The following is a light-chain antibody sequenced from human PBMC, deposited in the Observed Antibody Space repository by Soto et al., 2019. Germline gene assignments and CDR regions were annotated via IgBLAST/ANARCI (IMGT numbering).Light chain of an antibody. J-gene: IGLJ3*02. Sequence: QSALTQPASVSGSPGQSITISCTGTSSDVGDYNYVSWYQQHPGKAPKLMIYEVSDRPSGVPNRFSGSKSGNTASLTISGLQGEDEADYYCSSYTSNSSWVFGGGTQLTVL. V-gene: IGLV2-14*01. CDR3: SSYTSNSSWV. CDR2: EVS. CDR1: SSDVGDYNY.